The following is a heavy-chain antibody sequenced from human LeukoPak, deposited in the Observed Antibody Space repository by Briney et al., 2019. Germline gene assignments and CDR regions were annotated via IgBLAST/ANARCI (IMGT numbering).Heavy chain of an antibody. CDR3: ARGGRIQLWYMDY. J-gene: IGHJ4*02. D-gene: IGHD5-18*01. CDR2: IYHSGST. CDR1: GYSISSGYY. V-gene: IGHV4-38-2*02. Sequence: ASETLSLTCTVSGYSISSGYYWGWIRQPPGKGLEWIGSIYHSGSTYYNPSLKSRVTISVDTSKNQFSLKLSSVTAADTAVHYCARGGRIQLWYMDYWGQGTLVTVSS.